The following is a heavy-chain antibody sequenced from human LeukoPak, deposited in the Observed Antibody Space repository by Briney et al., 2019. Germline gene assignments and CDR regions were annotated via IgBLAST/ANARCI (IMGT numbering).Heavy chain of an antibody. V-gene: IGHV1-18*01. J-gene: IGHJ5*02. D-gene: IGHD3-10*01. Sequence: ASVKVSCKASGYAFTNYGISWVRQAPGQGLEWMGWISAYNGNTNYAQKLQGRVTMTTDTSTSTAYMELRSLRSDDTAVYYCTRDDGSGSYRFDPWGQGTLVTVSS. CDR3: TRDDGSGSYRFDP. CDR1: GYAFTNYG. CDR2: ISAYNGNT.